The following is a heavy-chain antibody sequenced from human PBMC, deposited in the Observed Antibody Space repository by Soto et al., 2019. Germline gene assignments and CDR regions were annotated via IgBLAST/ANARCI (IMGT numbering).Heavy chain of an antibody. V-gene: IGHV3-74*01. Sequence: EVQLVESGGGLIQPVGSLRLSCAASGFTFSSYWMHWVRQAPGKGLVWVSRSSSDGSSTDYADSVKGRFTISRDNAKNTLYLHMNSLRVEDTAVYYCARDPIAVAGIFFDYWGQGTLVTVSS. D-gene: IGHD6-19*01. J-gene: IGHJ4*02. CDR2: SSSDGSST. CDR1: GFTFSSYW. CDR3: ARDPIAVAGIFFDY.